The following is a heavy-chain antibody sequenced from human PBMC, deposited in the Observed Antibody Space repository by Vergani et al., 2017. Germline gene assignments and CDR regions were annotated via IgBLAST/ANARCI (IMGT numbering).Heavy chain of an antibody. D-gene: IGHD3-10*01. Sequence: DVHLAESGGGFFQPGGSLRLSCSASGFSFNSYWMHWVRQVPGKGLLWVSRIKSDGSITAYADSVKGRFTISRDNAKSSLYLQMNSLRAEDTVVYYCARDRYYLGSGSYPYFYYCGLDVWGQGTAVTVSS. V-gene: IGHV3-74*03. J-gene: IGHJ6*02. CDR1: GFSFNSYW. CDR2: IKSDGSIT. CDR3: ARDRYYLGSGSYPYFYYCGLDV.